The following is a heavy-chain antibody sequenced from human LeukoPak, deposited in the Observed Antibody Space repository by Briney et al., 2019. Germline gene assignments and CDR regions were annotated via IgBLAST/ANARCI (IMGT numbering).Heavy chain of an antibody. V-gene: IGHV3-23*01. CDR2: ISGSGDST. D-gene: IGHD6-13*01. CDR1: GFTFSTYA. J-gene: IGHJ4*02. Sequence: GGSLRLSCAASGFTFSTYAMSWVRQAPGKGLEWVSDISGSGDSTHYADSVKGRFTISRDNSENTLYLQMNSLRVEDTAVYYCAKGPPDSSNWYKRTEGWGQGTLVTVSS. CDR3: AKGPPDSSNWYKRTEG.